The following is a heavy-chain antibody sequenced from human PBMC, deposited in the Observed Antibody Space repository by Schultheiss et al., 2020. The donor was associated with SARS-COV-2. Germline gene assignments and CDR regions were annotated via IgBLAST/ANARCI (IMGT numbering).Heavy chain of an antibody. D-gene: IGHD3-16*01. V-gene: IGHV3-11*04. CDR1: GFTFDDYG. CDR3: ARALYGDAFDI. CDR2: ISSGASTM. Sequence: GESLKISCAASGFTFDDYGMSWVRQAPGKGLEWVSYISSGASTMYYADSVRGRFTISRDNAKNSLYLQMNSLRVEDTAMYYCARALYGDAFDIWGQGTMVTVSS. J-gene: IGHJ3*02.